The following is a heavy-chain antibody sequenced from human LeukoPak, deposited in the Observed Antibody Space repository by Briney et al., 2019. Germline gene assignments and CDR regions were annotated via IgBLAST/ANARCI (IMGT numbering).Heavy chain of an antibody. D-gene: IGHD4-17*01. Sequence: SETLSLTCNLSGGSISNYYWTWIRQPPGKGLKWIAYIHYGGTTNYNPSLKGRVTISIDRSMNHFSLRLYSVIAADTAVYYCARLVRDYGDYLDYWGQGTLVTVFS. CDR1: GGSISNYY. J-gene: IGHJ4*02. CDR3: ARLVRDYGDYLDY. CDR2: IHYGGTT. V-gene: IGHV4-59*01.